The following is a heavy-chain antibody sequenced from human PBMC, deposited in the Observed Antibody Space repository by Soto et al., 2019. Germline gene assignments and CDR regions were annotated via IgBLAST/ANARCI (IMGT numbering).Heavy chain of an antibody. J-gene: IGHJ6*02. CDR3: AGGDYYHSSGYYFYYYTMDV. D-gene: IGHD3-22*01. CDR2: VYYGGST. CDR1: GGAISSSSYY. Sequence: SETRSLTCTVSGGAISSSSYYGGWSRQPPGKGLEWGGNVYYGGSTYYNPSLKSRVTISVETSKSQFARKLSSVTAADTAVYYCAGGDYYHSSGYYFYYYTMDVWGQGPTVTVSS. V-gene: IGHV4-39*01.